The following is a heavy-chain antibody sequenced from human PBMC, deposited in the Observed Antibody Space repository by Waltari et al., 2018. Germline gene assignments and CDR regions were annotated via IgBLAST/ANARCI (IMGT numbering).Heavy chain of an antibody. CDR2: IISIFGTA. J-gene: IGHJ5*02. V-gene: IGHV1-69*13. Sequence: QIQLVRSGAVVQKPESSVKVSCKASGGTFSSYAISWVRQAPGQGLEWMGGIISIFGTANYEQKFQGRVTITADESTRTAYMELSSLRSEDTAVYDGARSPGIAAAGTGWFDVWGQGTLVTGSS. D-gene: IGHD6-13*01. CDR3: ARSPGIAAAGTGWFDV. CDR1: GGTFSSYA.